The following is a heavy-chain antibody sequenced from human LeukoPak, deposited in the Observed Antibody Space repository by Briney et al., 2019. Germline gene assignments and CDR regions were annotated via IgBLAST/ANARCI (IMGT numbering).Heavy chain of an antibody. CDR2: ISNDGSRK. Sequence: PGRSLRLSCAPSGFTFSRHGMHWVRQAQGEGLERVAIISNDGSRKYYAHSVEGRFTISRDNSKNTLYLQMDSLRAEDTAVYYCARDRAWNYFDYWGQGTLVTVSS. J-gene: IGHJ4*02. V-gene: IGHV3-30*03. D-gene: IGHD3-3*01. CDR1: GFTFSRHG. CDR3: ARDRAWNYFDY.